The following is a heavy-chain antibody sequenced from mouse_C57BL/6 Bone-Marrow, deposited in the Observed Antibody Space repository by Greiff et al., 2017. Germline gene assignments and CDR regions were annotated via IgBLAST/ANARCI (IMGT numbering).Heavy chain of an antibody. V-gene: IGHV1-53*01. D-gene: IGHD4-1*01. J-gene: IGHJ2*01. CDR3: ASRRETGPYYFDY. CDR2: INPSNGGT. CDR1: GYTFTSYW. Sequence: VQLQQPGTELVKPGASVKLSCKASGYTFTSYWMHWVKQRPGQGLEWIGNINPSNGGTNYNEKFKSKATLTVDKSSSTAYMRLSSLTSEDSAVYYCASRRETGPYYFDYWGQGTTLTVSS.